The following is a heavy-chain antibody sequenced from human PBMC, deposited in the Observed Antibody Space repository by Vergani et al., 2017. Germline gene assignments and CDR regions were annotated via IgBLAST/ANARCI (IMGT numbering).Heavy chain of an antibody. D-gene: IGHD3-3*01. V-gene: IGHV4-30-2*01. CDR2: IYHSGST. CDR3: ARHGGSGNYYHLFDS. Sequence: QLQLQESGSGLVKPSQTLSLTCAVSGGSISSGGYSWSWIRQPPGKGLEWIGYIYHSGSTYYNPSLKSLATISMDTSENVISLRWTSVTAADTALYHCARHGGSGNYYHLFDSWGQGTLVIVSS. CDR1: GGSISSGGYS. J-gene: IGHJ4*02.